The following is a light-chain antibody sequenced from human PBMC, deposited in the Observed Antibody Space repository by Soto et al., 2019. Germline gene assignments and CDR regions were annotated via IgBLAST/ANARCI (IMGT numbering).Light chain of an antibody. Sequence: QLVLTQSPSASASLGASVKLTCNLSSGHSSYAIAWHQQQPEKGPRYLMKLNSDGSHSKGDGIPDRFSGSSSGAERYLTISSLQSEDEADYYRQTWGTGTGVFGGGTKLTVL. V-gene: IGLV4-69*01. J-gene: IGLJ3*02. CDR3: QTWGTGTGV. CDR1: SGHSSYA. CDR2: LNSDGSH.